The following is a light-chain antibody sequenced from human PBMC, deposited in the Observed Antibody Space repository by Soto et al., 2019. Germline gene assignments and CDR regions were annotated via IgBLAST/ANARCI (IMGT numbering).Light chain of an antibody. Sequence: DIQITQSPSSLSASVGDRVTITCRASQSISSYLNWYQQKPGKAPKLLIYAASSLQSGVPSRFSGSGSGTDFTLTISSLQPEDFATYDCQQSYSTPTITFGQGTRLEIK. V-gene: IGKV1-39*01. CDR3: QQSYSTPTIT. CDR2: AAS. J-gene: IGKJ5*01. CDR1: QSISSY.